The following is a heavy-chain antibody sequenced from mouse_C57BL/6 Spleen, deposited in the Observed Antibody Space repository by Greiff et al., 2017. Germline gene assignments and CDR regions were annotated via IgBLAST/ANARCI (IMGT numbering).Heavy chain of an antibody. Sequence: EVQLQQSGAELVKPGASVKLSCTASGFNFKDYSMHWVKQRTEQGLEWIGRIDPEDGDTKYAPNFQVKATITADTSSNTAYLQLSSLTSESAAVYYCARHGYDRGEAIDYWGQGTSVTVSS. CDR2: IDPEDGDT. V-gene: IGHV14-2*01. D-gene: IGHD2-2*01. CDR3: ARHGYDRGEAIDY. J-gene: IGHJ4*01. CDR1: GFNFKDYS.